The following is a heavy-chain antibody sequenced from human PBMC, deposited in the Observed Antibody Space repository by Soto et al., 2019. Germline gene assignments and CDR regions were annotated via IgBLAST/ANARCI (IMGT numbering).Heavy chain of an antibody. CDR2: ISGTGGGT. CDR1: GFTFWTYA. Sequence: PGGSLRLSCAASGFTFWTYAMSWVRQAPGKGLEWVSVISGTGGGTSYADSVKGRFTISRDNSKNTLYLQMNSLGVEDTAVYYCARHPPPGYYYDSSGYYGYFQHWGHGTPATVSS. D-gene: IGHD3-22*01. CDR3: ARHPPPGYYYDSSGYYGYFQH. V-gene: IGHV3-23*01. J-gene: IGHJ1*01.